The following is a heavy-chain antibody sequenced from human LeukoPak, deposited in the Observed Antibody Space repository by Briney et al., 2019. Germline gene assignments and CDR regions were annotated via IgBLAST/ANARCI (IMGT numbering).Heavy chain of an antibody. CDR1: GGSISSYY. Sequence: PSETLSLTCTVSGGSISSYYWSWIRQPPGKGLEWIGYIYYSGSTNYNPSLKSRVTISVDTSKNRFSLKLSSVTAADTAVYYCARHGLLWFGELLSSLDAFDIWGQGTMVTVSS. J-gene: IGHJ3*02. CDR2: IYYSGST. D-gene: IGHD3-10*01. CDR3: ARHGLLWFGELLSSLDAFDI. V-gene: IGHV4-59*08.